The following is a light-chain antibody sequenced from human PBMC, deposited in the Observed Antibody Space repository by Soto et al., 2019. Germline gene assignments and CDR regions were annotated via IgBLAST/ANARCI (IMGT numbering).Light chain of an antibody. CDR3: SSYTTTTRL. J-gene: IGLJ3*02. CDR2: EVS. V-gene: IGLV2-14*01. Sequence: QSALTQPASVSGSPGQSITISCTGTSSDIGSNNYVSWFQQRPGKAPTLIIYEVSNRPSGVSTHFSGSKSGNTVSLTISGLLPEDEAEYYCSSYTTTTRLFGGGTKVTVL. CDR1: SSDIGSNNY.